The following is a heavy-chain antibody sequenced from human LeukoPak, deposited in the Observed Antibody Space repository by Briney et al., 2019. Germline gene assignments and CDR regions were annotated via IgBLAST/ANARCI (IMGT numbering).Heavy chain of an antibody. CDR3: ARGYVEMATSLFDY. CDR1: GGSISSSSYS. D-gene: IGHD5-24*01. V-gene: IGHV4-30-4*08. Sequence: SETLSLTCTVSGGSISSSSYSWSWIRQPPGKGLEWIVYIYYSGSTYYNPSLKSRVTISVDTSKNQFSLKLSSVTAADTAVYYCARGYVEMATSLFDYWGQGTLVTVSS. J-gene: IGHJ4*02. CDR2: IYYSGST.